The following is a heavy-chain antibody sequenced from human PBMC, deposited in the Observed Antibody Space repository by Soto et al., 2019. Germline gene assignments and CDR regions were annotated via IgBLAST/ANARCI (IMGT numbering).Heavy chain of an antibody. V-gene: IGHV1-8*01. CDR3: ARGLTVTSPLLYYYYYMDV. CDR2: MNPNSGNT. J-gene: IGHJ6*03. Sequence: GASVKVSCKASGYTFTSYDINWVRQATGQGLEWMGWMNPNSGNTGYAQKFQGRVTMTRNTSISTAYMELSSLRSEDTAVYYCARGLTVTSPLLYYYYYMDVSGKGTTVTVSS. D-gene: IGHD4-4*01. CDR1: GYTFTSYD.